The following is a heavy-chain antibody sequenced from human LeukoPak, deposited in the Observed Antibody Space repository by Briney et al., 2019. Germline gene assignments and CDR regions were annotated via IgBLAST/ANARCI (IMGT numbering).Heavy chain of an antibody. Sequence: GGSLRLSCAASGFTFSSYWMSWVRQAPGKGLEWVANIKQDGSEKYYVDSVKGRFTISRDNAKKSQYLQMNSLRAEDTAVYYCARYGSGSYYYYYGMDVWGQGATVTVSS. CDR2: IKQDGSEK. CDR3: ARYGSGSYYYYYGMDV. D-gene: IGHD3-10*01. CDR1: GFTFSSYW. V-gene: IGHV3-7*01. J-gene: IGHJ6*02.